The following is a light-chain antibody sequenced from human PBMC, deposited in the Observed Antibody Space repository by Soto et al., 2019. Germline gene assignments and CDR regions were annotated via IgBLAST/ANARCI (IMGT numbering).Light chain of an antibody. Sequence: DIVMTQSPDSLAVSLGERATINCKSSQSVLYSSNNKEYLAWYQQKPGQPPKLLIYWASTRESGVPDRFSGSGSGTDFTLTISSLQAEEVAVYYCQQYYNIPITVGQGTRLEIK. CDR2: WAS. CDR1: QSVLYSSNNKEY. J-gene: IGKJ5*01. CDR3: QQYYNIPIT. V-gene: IGKV4-1*01.